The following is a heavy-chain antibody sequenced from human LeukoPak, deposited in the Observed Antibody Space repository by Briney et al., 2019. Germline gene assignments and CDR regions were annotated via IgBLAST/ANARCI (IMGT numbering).Heavy chain of an antibody. J-gene: IGHJ4*02. CDR3: ARANNDFWSGYYSYFYFDY. Sequence: GGSLRLSCVASGFTLNRYSMNWVRQARGKGLEGVSSISSSGSYIFYADSLKDRITISRDNAKNSLYLQMSSLRAEDTAVYYCARANNDFWSGYYSYFYFDYWGQGTLVTVSS. CDR2: ISSSGSYI. D-gene: IGHD3-3*01. CDR1: GFTLNRYS. V-gene: IGHV3-21*01.